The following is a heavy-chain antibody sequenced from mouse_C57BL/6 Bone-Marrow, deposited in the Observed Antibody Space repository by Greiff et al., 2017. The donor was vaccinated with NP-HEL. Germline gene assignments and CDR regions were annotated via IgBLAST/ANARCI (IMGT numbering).Heavy chain of an antibody. CDR2: IYPGDGDT. J-gene: IGHJ4*01. Sequence: VHLVESGPELVKPGASVKISCKASGYAFSSSWMNWVKQRPGKGLEWIGRIYPGDGDTNYNGKFKGKATLTADKSSSTAYMQLSSLTSEDSAVYFCARGAHYYAMDYWGQGTSVTVSS. V-gene: IGHV1-82*01. CDR3: ARGAHYYAMDY. D-gene: IGHD3-1*01. CDR1: GYAFSSSW.